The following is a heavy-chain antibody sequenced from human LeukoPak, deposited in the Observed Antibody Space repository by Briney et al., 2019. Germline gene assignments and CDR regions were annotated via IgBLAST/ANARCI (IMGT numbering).Heavy chain of an antibody. D-gene: IGHD1-26*01. Sequence: TGGSLRLSCAASGFTFSDYYMNWVRQAPGRGLEWVSSISSGSSFVYYADSVKGRFTISRDNGKNSLYLQMNSLRAEDTAVYYCARDSGFFGGAFDIWGQGTLVTVSS. CDR3: ARDSGFFGGAFDI. CDR1: GFTFSDYY. CDR2: ISSGSSFV. V-gene: IGHV3-21*01. J-gene: IGHJ4*02.